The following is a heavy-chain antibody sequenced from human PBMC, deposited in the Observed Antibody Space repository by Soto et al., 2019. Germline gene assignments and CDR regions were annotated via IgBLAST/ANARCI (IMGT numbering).Heavy chain of an antibody. J-gene: IGHJ4*02. CDR3: TRTGGSGGY. Sequence: QVQLQESGPGLVSPSETLSLTCTVSGGSMNSHYWSWIRQPPGKGLEWIGCIYTSGSTNYNPSLKSRVTISVDTSKNQFSLKLSSVTAADTAVYYCTRTGGSGGYWGQGTLVSVS. D-gene: IGHD1-26*01. V-gene: IGHV4-4*09. CDR2: IYTSGST. CDR1: GGSMNSHY.